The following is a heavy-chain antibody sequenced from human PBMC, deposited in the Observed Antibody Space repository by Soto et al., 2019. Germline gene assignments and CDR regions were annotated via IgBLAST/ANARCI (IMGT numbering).Heavy chain of an antibody. D-gene: IGHD2-21*01. CDR2: IYHSGSA. CDR1: GGSISSGGDS. J-gene: IGHJ5*02. V-gene: IGHV4-30-2*01. CDR3: ARAQIPHWFDP. Sequence: QLQLQESGSGLVRPSETLSLTCTVSGGSISSGGDSCSWIRQAPGKGLEWIGYIYHSGSAIYNPSLKSRVTRSADRSKNQFSLRLNSVTAADTAVYYCARAQIPHWFDPWGQGILVTVSP.